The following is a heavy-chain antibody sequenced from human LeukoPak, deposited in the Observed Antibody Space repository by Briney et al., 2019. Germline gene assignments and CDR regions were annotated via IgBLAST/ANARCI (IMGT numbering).Heavy chain of an antibody. CDR2: ISGDGGAT. V-gene: IGHV3-23*01. D-gene: IGHD2-21*02. Sequence: GGSLRLSCVTSGFTFSIHAMTWVRQAPGKGLEWVAIISGDGGATVYPDSVKGRFTISRDSSKSTVFLQMNSLRDDDTAVYYCAKGMGAHCDGGCHSRILDHWGQGTLVTVSS. CDR3: AKGMGAHCDGGCHSRILDH. J-gene: IGHJ4*02. CDR1: GFTFSIHA.